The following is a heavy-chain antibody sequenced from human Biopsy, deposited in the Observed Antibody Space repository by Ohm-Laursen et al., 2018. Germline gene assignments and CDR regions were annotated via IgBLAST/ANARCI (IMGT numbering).Heavy chain of an antibody. CDR1: GGSLSTYY. V-gene: IGHV4-4*07. J-gene: IGHJ2*01. CDR3: ASAGYNPDWNFDL. Sequence: TLSLTCTVSGGSLSTYYWSWIRQPAGKGLEWIGRISSSGSTNYNPSLKSRVTMSVNTSKKQFSLRLSSVTAADTAVYYCASAGYNPDWNFDLWGRGTRVTVSS. D-gene: IGHD5-24*01. CDR2: ISSSGST.